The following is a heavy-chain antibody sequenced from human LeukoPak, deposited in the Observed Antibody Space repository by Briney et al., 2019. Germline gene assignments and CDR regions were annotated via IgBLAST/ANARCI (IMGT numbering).Heavy chain of an antibody. J-gene: IGHJ4*02. V-gene: IGHV1-8*02. CDR3: ARESPIVGATD. Sequence: ASVKVSCKASGYTFTSYDINWVRQATGQGLEWMGWMNPNSGNTGYAQKLQGRVTMTTDTSTSTAYMELRSLRSDDTAVYYCARESPIVGATDWGQGTLVTVSS. CDR2: MNPNSGNT. D-gene: IGHD1-26*01. CDR1: GYTFTSYD.